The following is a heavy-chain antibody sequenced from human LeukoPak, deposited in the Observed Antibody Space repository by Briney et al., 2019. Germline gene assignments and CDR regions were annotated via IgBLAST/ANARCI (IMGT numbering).Heavy chain of an antibody. CDR1: RFTCSSYA. V-gene: IGHV3-23*01. D-gene: IGHD6-6*01. CDR2: ISVSGGST. J-gene: IGHJ6*03. CDR3: AKSPYPTLRPYYYMDV. Sequence: AVSLSRSCAASRFTCSSYAMSWVRQAPGQGLKWVSAISVSGGSTDYADSVKGRFTISRDNSKNTLYLQMNSLRAEDTAVYYCAKSPYPTLRPYYYMDVWGKGTTVTVSS.